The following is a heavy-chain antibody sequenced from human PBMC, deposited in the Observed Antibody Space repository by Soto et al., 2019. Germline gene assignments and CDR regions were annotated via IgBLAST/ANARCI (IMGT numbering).Heavy chain of an antibody. CDR1: GFTFSSSA. D-gene: IGHD3-3*01. CDR2: ISGSGFAT. Sequence: EVQLLESGGALVQPGGSLRLSCAASGFTFSSSAMTWVRQAPGKGLEWVAGISGSGFATYYADSVKGRFTISRDSCNNTLYLQMNSLRAEDTAVYYCARDQQTIYGVAIRGSGLDVWGQGTTVTVSS. V-gene: IGHV3-23*01. CDR3: ARDQQTIYGVAIRGSGLDV. J-gene: IGHJ6*02.